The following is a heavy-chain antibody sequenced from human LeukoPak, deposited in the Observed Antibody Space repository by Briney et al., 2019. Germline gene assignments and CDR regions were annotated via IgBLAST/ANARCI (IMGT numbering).Heavy chain of an antibody. CDR2: IKHDESEK. CDR1: GFSFNSDW. V-gene: IGHV3-7*01. CDR3: TRRLDD. J-gene: IGHJ4*02. Sequence: GGSLRLSCAASGFSFNSDWMDWVRQAPGKGLEWVANIKHDESEKNYLDSVKGRFTISRVNAQNSLYLQMNGLRVEDTAVYYCTRRLDDWGQGTLVTVSS. D-gene: IGHD3-16*01.